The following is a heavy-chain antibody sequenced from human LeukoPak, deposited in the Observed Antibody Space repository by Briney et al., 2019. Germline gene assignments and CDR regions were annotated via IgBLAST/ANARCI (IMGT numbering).Heavy chain of an antibody. CDR3: ARAYYDSSGLGFDY. D-gene: IGHD3-22*01. J-gene: IGHJ4*02. V-gene: IGHV1-2*06. CDR1: GYTFTDYY. Sequence: ASVKVSCKASGYTFTDYYIHWVRQAPGQGLEWMGRINPNSGGTNYAQKFQGRVTMTRGTSISTAYMELSRPRSDDTAVYYCARAYYDSSGLGFDYWGQGTLVTASS. CDR2: INPNSGGT.